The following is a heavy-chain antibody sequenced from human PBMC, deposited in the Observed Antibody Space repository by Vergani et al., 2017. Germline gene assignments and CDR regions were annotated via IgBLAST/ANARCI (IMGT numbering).Heavy chain of an antibody. Sequence: EVQLVQSGAEVKKPGESLKISCKGSGYIFSNYWIVWVRQMPGKGLEWMGIIYPGDSDTRYSPSFQGQVTISADKSISTAYLQWSSLKASDTAMYYCARVGWSYYDSSGYYYAPGGWFDPWGQGTLVTVSS. CDR2: IYPGDSDT. V-gene: IGHV5-51*01. J-gene: IGHJ5*02. D-gene: IGHD3-22*01. CDR3: ARVGWSYYDSSGYYYAPGGWFDP. CDR1: GYIFSNYW.